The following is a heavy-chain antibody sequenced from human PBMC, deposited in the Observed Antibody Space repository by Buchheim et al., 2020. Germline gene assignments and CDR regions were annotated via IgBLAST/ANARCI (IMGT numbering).Heavy chain of an antibody. CDR1: GFTFSTYW. V-gene: IGHV3-7*01. CDR3: ANWDNS. D-gene: IGHD1/OR15-1a*01. CDR2: INQDGREK. J-gene: IGHJ4*02. Sequence: EVQLVDSGGGLVQPGGSLRLSCAASGFTFSTYWMHWVRQAPGKGLEWGANINQDGREKYYVDSVKGGFTISRDTAETSLYLQMNSLRVEDTAVYYCANWDNSWGQGSL.